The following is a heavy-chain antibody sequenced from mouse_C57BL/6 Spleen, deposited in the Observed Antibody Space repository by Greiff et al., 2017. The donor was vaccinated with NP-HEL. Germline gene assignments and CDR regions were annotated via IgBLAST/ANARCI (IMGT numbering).Heavy chain of an antibody. CDR1: GYTFTSYW. D-gene: IGHD3-2*02. V-gene: IGHV1-69*01. CDR2: IDPSDSYT. CDR3: ARSDSSGYDDY. Sequence: QVQLQQPGAELVMPGASVKLSCKASGYTFTSYWMHWVKQRPGQGLEWIGEIDPSDSYTNYNQKFKGKSTLTVDKSSSTAYMQLSSLTSEDSAVYYCARSDSSGYDDYWGQGTTLTVSS. J-gene: IGHJ2*01.